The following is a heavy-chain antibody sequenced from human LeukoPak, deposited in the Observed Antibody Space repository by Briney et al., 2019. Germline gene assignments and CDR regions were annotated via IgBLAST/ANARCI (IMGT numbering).Heavy chain of an antibody. CDR1: GFTFDDYA. D-gene: IGHD3-9*01. V-gene: IGHV3-9*01. CDR2: ISWNSGSI. Sequence: GGSLRLSCAASGFTFDDYAMHWVRQAPGKGLEWVSGISWNSGSIGYADSVKGRFTISRDNAKNSLYLQMNSLRAEDTALYYCAKDPSPHLTVYYQYYFDYWGQETLVTVSS. J-gene: IGHJ4*02. CDR3: AKDPSPHLTVYYQYYFDY.